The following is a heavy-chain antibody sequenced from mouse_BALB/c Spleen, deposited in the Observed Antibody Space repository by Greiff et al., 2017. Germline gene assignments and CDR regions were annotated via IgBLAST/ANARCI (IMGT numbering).Heavy chain of an antibody. Sequence: QVQLQQPGAELVKPGASVKMSCKASGYTFTSYNMHWVKQTPGQGLEWIGAIYPGNGDTSYNQKFKGKATLTADKSSSTAYMQLSSLTSEDSAVYYCARGATVAYDFDYWGQGTTLTVSS. J-gene: IGHJ2*01. CDR2: IYPGNGDT. D-gene: IGHD1-1*01. CDR1: GYTFTSYN. V-gene: IGHV1-12*01. CDR3: ARGATVAYDFDY.